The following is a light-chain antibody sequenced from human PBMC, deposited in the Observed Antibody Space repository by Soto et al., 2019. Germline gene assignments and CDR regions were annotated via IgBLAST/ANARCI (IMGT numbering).Light chain of an antibody. Sequence: DIQMTQSPSSLSASVGDRVTISCRASQTINTYVNWYLQKPGKAPKLLIYAASSLHSGVPSRFSGGGSGTYFTLTISSLQPEDFATYYCQQSFSTPRTFGQGTKVEI. V-gene: IGKV1-39*01. J-gene: IGKJ1*01. CDR2: AAS. CDR1: QTINTY. CDR3: QQSFSTPRT.